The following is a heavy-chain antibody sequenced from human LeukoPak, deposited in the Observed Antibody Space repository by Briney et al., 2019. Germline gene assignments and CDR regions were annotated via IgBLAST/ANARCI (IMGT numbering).Heavy chain of an antibody. CDR1: GGSISSGGYS. J-gene: IGHJ4*02. D-gene: IGHD1-7*01. V-gene: IGHV4-30-2*01. Sequence: TLSLTCAVSGGSISSGGYSWSWIRQPPGKGLEWIGYIYHSGSTYYNPSLKSRVTISVDRSKNQFSLKLSSVTAADTAVYYCARAGTTLLYYFDYWGQGTLVTVSS. CDR3: ARAGTTLLYYFDY. CDR2: IYHSGST.